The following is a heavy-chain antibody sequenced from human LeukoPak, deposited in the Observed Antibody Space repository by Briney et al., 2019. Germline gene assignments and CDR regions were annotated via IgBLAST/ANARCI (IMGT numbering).Heavy chain of an antibody. CDR1: GFTFDDYT. D-gene: IGHD3-10*01. CDR3: AKDVGYGSGANRWAYYYGMDV. J-gene: IGHJ6*02. Sequence: QPGGSLRLSCAASGFTFDDYTMHWVRQAPGKGLEWVSPISWDGGSTYYADSVKGRFTISRDNSKNSLYLQMNSLRTEDTALYYCAKDVGYGSGANRWAYYYGMDVWGQGTTVTVSS. V-gene: IGHV3-43*01. CDR2: ISWDGGST.